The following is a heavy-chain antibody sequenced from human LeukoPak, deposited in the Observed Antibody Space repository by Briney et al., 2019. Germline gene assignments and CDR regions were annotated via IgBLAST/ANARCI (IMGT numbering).Heavy chain of an antibody. CDR1: GFSLSTSGMG. J-gene: IGHJ3*02. CDR2: IDWDDDK. CDR3: ARDHYDSSGDGAFDI. Sequence: SGPTLVNPTQTLTLTCTFSGFSLSTSGMGVSWIRQPPGKALEWLARIDWDDDKFYSTSLKTRLIISKDTSKNQVVLTMTNMDPVDTATYYCARDHYDSSGDGAFDIWGQGTMVTVSS. D-gene: IGHD3-22*01. V-gene: IGHV2-70*04.